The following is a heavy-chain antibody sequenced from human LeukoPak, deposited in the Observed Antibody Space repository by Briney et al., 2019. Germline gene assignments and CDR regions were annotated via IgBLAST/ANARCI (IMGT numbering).Heavy chain of an antibody. Sequence: GESLKISCKGSGYSFYSYCLGWVRPIPGKGLEWMGIIYPGDSDTRYSPSFQGQVTISADKSISTAYLQWSSLKASDTAMYYCATLGYDSSGSWGQGTLVTVSS. J-gene: IGHJ5*02. CDR3: ATLGYDSSGS. CDR2: IYPGDSDT. D-gene: IGHD3-22*01. CDR1: GYSFYSYC. V-gene: IGHV5-51*01.